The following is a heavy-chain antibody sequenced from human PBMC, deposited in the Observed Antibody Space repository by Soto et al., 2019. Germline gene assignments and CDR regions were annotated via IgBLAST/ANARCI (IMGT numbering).Heavy chain of an antibody. D-gene: IGHD3-3*01. Sequence: GASVKVSCKASGYTFTGYYMHWVRQAPGQGLEWMGWINPNSGGTNYAQKFQGWVTMTRDTSISTAYMELSRLRSDDTAVYYCARGRSITIFGVVITNYYGMDVWGQGTTVTVSS. J-gene: IGHJ6*02. V-gene: IGHV1-2*04. CDR2: INPNSGGT. CDR1: GYTFTGYY. CDR3: ARGRSITIFGVVITNYYGMDV.